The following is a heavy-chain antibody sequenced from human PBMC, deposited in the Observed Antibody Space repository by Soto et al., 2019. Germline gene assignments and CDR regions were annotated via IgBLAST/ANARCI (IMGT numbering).Heavy chain of an antibody. CDR1: GYTFTDYY. V-gene: IGHV1-2*04. CDR3: ARETIYSASIDF. J-gene: IGHJ4*03. CDR2: INPNTGGT. D-gene: IGHD3-9*01. Sequence: ASVKVSCKSSGYTFTDYYIHWVRQAPGQGLEWLGWINPNTGGTNYAQSFQGWVTMTRDTSISTAYMELSRLKSDDTAVYYFARETIYSASIDFCGQGTMVTVSS.